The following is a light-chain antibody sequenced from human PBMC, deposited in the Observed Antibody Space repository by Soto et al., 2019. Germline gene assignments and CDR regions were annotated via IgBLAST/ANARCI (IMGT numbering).Light chain of an antibody. J-gene: IGKJ2*01. Sequence: EIVMTQSPDTLSVSPGERATLSCRASPSVSSNLAWYQQKPGQAPRLLIFGASTRATGIPARFSGSGSWTEFTLTISSLQSEDFAVYHGQQYNNWPYTFGQGTTLEIK. CDR1: PSVSSN. CDR2: GAS. CDR3: QQYNNWPYT. V-gene: IGKV3-15*01.